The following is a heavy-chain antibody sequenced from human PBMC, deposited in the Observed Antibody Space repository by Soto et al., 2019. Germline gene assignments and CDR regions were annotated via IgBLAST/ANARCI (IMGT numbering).Heavy chain of an antibody. Sequence: ASVKVSCKASGYTFTSYGISWVRQAPGQGLEWMGWISAYNGNTNYAQKLQGRVTMTTDTSTSTAYMELRSLRSDDTAVYYCARDPGEDSSGWYDAYDIWGQGTMVTVSS. D-gene: IGHD6-19*01. CDR2: ISAYNGNT. CDR1: GYTFTSYG. CDR3: ARDPGEDSSGWYDAYDI. J-gene: IGHJ3*02. V-gene: IGHV1-18*01.